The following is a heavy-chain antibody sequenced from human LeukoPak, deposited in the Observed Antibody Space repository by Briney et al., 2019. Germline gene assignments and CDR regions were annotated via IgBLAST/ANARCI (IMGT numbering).Heavy chain of an antibody. CDR1: AGSISSFY. J-gene: IGHJ4*02. D-gene: IGHD2-15*01. V-gene: IGHV4-4*07. CDR2: IYTSGST. CDR3: ARGGGSWQNYYFDY. Sequence: SQTLSLTCIVSAGSISSFYCSWIRQPAGDGLEWIGRIYTSGSTNYNPTVKSRVTMSVDTSKNQFSLKLSSVTAADTAVYYCARGGGSWQNYYFDYWGQGTLVTVSS.